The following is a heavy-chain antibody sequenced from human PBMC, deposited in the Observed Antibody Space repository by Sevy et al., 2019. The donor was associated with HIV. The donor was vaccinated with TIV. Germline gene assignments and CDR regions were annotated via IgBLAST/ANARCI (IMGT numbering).Heavy chain of an antibody. CDR3: ARWYGNNFDY. Sequence: SETLSPTCTVSGGTISSSSYRWGWIRQPPGKGLEGVGSIYHTGAADDNPSLKRRVTMSVDTSKNQFSLQVGSVTAADTAVYYCARWYGNNFDYWGQGALVTVSS. V-gene: IGHV4-39*01. CDR1: GGTISSSSYR. CDR2: IYHTGAA. D-gene: IGHD3-10*01. J-gene: IGHJ4*02.